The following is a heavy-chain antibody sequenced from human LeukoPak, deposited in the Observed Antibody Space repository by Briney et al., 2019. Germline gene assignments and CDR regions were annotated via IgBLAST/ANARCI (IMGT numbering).Heavy chain of an antibody. CDR3: ARADYGGNSATLDY. V-gene: IGHV4-59*01. D-gene: IGHD4-23*01. CDR1: GGSISSYY. CDR2: IYYSGST. Sequence: ASETLSLTCTVSGGSISSYYWSWIRQLPGKGLEWIGYIYYSGSTNYNPSLKSRVTISVDTSKNQFSLKLSSVTAADTAVYYCARADYGGNSATLDYWGQGTLVTVSS. J-gene: IGHJ4*02.